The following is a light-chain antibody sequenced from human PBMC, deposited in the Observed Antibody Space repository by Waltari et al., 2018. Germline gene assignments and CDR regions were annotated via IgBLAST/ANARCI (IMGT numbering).Light chain of an antibody. CDR1: SSDVGGYNY. CDR3: SSYTSSSPWV. Sequence: QSALTQPASVSGSPGQSITISCTGTSSDVGGYNYVSWYQQHPGKAPKLMIYEVSKRPSGVSTRFSGSKSGNTASLTISGLQAEDEADYYCSSYTSSSPWVFGGGTKLTVL. V-gene: IGLV2-14*01. J-gene: IGLJ3*02. CDR2: EVS.